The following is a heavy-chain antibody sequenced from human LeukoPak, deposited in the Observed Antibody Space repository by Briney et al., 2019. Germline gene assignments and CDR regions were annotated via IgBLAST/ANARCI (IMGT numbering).Heavy chain of an antibody. D-gene: IGHD3-16*01. CDR1: GFTVSTNY. CDR2: IYSGGRT. Sequence: GGSLRLSCAAPGFTVSTNYMNWVRQAPGKGLECVSVIYSGGRTYYADSVKGRFTISRDNSKSTVYLQMNSLRAEDTAVYYCARDNVLLTDYYYYGMDVWGQGTTVTVSS. J-gene: IGHJ6*02. CDR3: ARDNVLLTDYYYYGMDV. V-gene: IGHV3-66*01.